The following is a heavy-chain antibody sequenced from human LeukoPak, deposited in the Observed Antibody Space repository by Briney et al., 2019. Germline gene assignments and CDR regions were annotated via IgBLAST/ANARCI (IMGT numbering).Heavy chain of an antibody. D-gene: IGHD3-10*01. CDR1: GYTFTNYA. CDR2: INAGNGNT. V-gene: IGHV1-3*01. CDR3: ARGSYYYGSGSFMGSDY. J-gene: IGHJ4*02. Sequence: ASVKVSCKASGYTFTNYAMHWVRQAPGQRPEGVGWINAGNGNTEYSQKFHDRVTITRDISANTAYMELSSLTSEDTAVYYCARGSYYYGSGSFMGSDYWGQGTLVTVSS.